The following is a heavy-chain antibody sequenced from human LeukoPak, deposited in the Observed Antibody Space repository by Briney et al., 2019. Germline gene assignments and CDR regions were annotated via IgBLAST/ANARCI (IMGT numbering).Heavy chain of an antibody. CDR3: ARLRAAPWGFDY. J-gene: IGHJ4*02. V-gene: IGHV4-59*12. CDR2: IYYTGTT. CDR1: GDSISSYY. D-gene: IGHD2-2*01. Sequence: SETLSLICTVSGDSISSYYWNWIRQPPGKGLEWIGYIYYTGTTNYNPSLKSRVTISVDTSKNQFSLKLNSVTAADTALYYCARLRAAPWGFDYWGQGSLVPVSS.